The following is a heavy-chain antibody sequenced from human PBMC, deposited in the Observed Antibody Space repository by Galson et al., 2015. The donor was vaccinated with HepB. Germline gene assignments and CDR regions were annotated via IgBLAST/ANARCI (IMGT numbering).Heavy chain of an antibody. V-gene: IGHV4-39*01. CDR1: GGSISSSNYH. J-gene: IGHJ4*02. Sequence: ETLSLTCTVSGGSISSSNYHWGWIRQPPGKGLEWIGSIYYTGNTYYNPSLKSRVTMSTDTSKNQFSLRLSSVTAADTAVYYCAKAVAGHTFQYDYWGQGTQVTISS. CDR3: AKAVAGHTFQYDY. CDR2: IYYTGNT. D-gene: IGHD6-19*01.